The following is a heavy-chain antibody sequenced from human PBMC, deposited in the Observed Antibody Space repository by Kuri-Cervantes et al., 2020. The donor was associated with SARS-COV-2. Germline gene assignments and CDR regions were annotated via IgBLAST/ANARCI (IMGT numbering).Heavy chain of an antibody. CDR2: INPNSGGT. D-gene: IGHD3-10*01. CDR3: ARGMVRGLIQSYYYGMDV. V-gene: IGHV1-2*04. J-gene: IGHJ6*02. CDR1: GYTFRDYY. Sequence: ASVKVSCQASGYTFRDYYMYWVRQAPGQGLEWMGWINPNSGGTNYAQKLQGWVTMTRDTSSTGYMELSRLRSDDTAVYYCARGMVRGLIQSYYYGMDVWGQGTTVTVSS.